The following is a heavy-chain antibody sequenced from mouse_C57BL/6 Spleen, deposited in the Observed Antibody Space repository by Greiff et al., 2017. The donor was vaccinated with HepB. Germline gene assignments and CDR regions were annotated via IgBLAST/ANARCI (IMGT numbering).Heavy chain of an antibody. V-gene: IGHV3-6*01. J-gene: IGHJ2*01. Sequence: VQLQESGPGLVKPSQSLSLTCSVTGYSITSGYYWNWIRQFPGNKLEWMGYISYDGSNNYNPSLKNRISITRDTSKNPFFLKLNSVTTEDTATYYCARTPSWYEEYHFDYWGQGTTLTVSS. CDR3: ARTPSWYEEYHFDY. D-gene: IGHD2-14*01. CDR2: ISYDGSN. CDR1: GYSITSGYY.